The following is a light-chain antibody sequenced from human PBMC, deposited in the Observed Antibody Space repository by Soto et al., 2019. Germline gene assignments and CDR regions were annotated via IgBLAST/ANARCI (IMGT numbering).Light chain of an antibody. V-gene: IGLV3-21*02. CDR2: DDS. CDR3: QVWDASSDHVV. J-gene: IGLJ2*01. CDR1: NIGSKS. Sequence: SYELTQPPSVSVAPGQTATITCGGNNIGSKSVHWYQQKPGQAPVLVVYDDSDRPSGIPERFSGSNSGKTATLTISRVEGGDEADCYCQVWDASSDHVVFGRGTKLTVL.